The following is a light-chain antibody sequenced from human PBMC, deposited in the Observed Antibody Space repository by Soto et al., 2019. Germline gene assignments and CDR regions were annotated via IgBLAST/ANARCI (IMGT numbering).Light chain of an antibody. CDR2: QTS. J-gene: IGKJ1*01. CDR1: QSVSSN. CDR3: HQRQSWPRT. Sequence: ELVMTQSPATLSVYQGYRATLSCMASQSVSSNLAWYQHRPGQAPRLLIYQTSIRAAGIPARFSASGTGTDFTLTISDVQPEDFAVYYCHQRQSWPRTFGQGTKVDNK. V-gene: IGKV3D-15*03.